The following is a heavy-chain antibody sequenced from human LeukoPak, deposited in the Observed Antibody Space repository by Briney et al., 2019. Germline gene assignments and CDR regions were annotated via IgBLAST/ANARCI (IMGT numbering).Heavy chain of an antibody. J-gene: IGHJ4*02. CDR2: INHSGST. D-gene: IGHD3-9*01. CDR3: ASLGYDILTGYQVFDY. Sequence: TSETLSLTCTVYGGSFSGYYWSWIRQPPGKGLEWIGEINHSGSTNYNPSLKSRVTISVDTSKNQFSLKLSSVTAADTAVYYCASLGYDILTGYQVFDYWGQGTLVTVSS. V-gene: IGHV4-34*01. CDR1: GGSFSGYY.